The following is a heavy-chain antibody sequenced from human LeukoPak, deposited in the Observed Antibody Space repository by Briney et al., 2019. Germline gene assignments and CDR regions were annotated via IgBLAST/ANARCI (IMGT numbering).Heavy chain of an antibody. J-gene: IGHJ4*02. Sequence: SETLSLTCTVSGGSISDYYWSWIRQPPGKGPEWIAYIYYSGSTSYNPSLKSRVTISVDTSKNQFSLKLRSVTAADTAVYYCARRGYFDNWGQGTLVTVSS. CDR3: ARRGYFDN. CDR2: IYYSGST. CDR1: GGSISDYY. V-gene: IGHV4-59*01.